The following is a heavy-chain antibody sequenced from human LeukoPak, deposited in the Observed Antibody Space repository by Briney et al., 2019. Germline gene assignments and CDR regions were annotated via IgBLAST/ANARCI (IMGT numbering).Heavy chain of an antibody. V-gene: IGHV4-34*01. J-gene: IGHJ6*02. Sequence: PSETLSLTCAVYGGSFSGYYWSWIRQPPGKGLEWIGEINHSGSTNYNPSLKSRVTISVDTSKNQFSLKLSSVTAADTAVYYCAREPLRYFDCVYGMDVWGQGTTVTVSS. D-gene: IGHD3-9*01. CDR3: AREPLRYFDCVYGMDV. CDR1: GGSFSGYY. CDR2: INHSGST.